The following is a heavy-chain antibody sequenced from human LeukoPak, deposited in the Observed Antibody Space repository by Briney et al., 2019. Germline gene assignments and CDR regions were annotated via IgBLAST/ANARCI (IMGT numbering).Heavy chain of an antibody. CDR3: ARAPAGGSGGLVVIPFYYFDY. Sequence: RPSETLSLTCTVSGGSISSSSNFWGWIRQPPGKGLEWIGTIYYSGSTYNNPSLKSRVTISIDTSKNQFSLKLSSVTAADTAVYYCARAPAGGSGGLVVIPFYYFDYWGQGTLVTVSS. CDR1: GGSISSSSNF. CDR2: IYYSGST. D-gene: IGHD3-22*01. V-gene: IGHV4-39*07. J-gene: IGHJ4*02.